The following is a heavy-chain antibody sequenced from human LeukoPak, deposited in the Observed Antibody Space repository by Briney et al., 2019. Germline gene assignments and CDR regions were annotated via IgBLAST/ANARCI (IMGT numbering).Heavy chain of an antibody. V-gene: IGHV3-7*01. J-gene: IGHJ4*02. D-gene: IGHD3-10*01. CDR1: GFTVSSNY. Sequence: GGSLRLSCAASGFTVSSNYMSWVRQAPGKGLEWLANIKQDGSENYYVDSVKGRFTISRDNAKNSLCLQMNSLRADDTAVYYCARDEATMVRGHDYWGQGTLVTVSS. CDR3: ARDEATMVRGHDY. CDR2: IKQDGSEN.